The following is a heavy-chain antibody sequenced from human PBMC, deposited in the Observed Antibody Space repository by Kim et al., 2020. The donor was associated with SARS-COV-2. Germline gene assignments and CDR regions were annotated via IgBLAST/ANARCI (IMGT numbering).Heavy chain of an antibody. D-gene: IGHD3-10*01. CDR1: GGSFSGYY. V-gene: IGHV4-34*01. CDR3: ARVVRKTSGGMVRGVMRGDY. Sequence: SETLSLTCAVYGGSFSGYYWSWIRQPPGKGLEWIGEINHSGSTNYNPSLKSRVTISVDTSKNQFSLKLSSVTAADTAVYYCARVVRKTSGGMVRGVMRGDYWGQGTLVTVSS. CDR2: INHSGST. J-gene: IGHJ4*02.